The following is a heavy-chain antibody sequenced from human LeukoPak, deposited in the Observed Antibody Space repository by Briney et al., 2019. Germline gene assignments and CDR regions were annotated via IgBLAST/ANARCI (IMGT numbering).Heavy chain of an antibody. V-gene: IGHV3-23*01. Sequence: GGSLRLSCVASGFTFSTYGMSWVRQAPGKGLEWVAAVSSTGSGTYSPASLRGRFIIPRDNSQNTVFLQMSSLRPEDTAFYFCAKDGPLLWFGPTDAWGQGILVTVSS. D-gene: IGHD3-10*01. J-gene: IGHJ5*02. CDR1: GFTFSTYG. CDR3: AKDGPLLWFGPTDA. CDR2: VSSTGSGT.